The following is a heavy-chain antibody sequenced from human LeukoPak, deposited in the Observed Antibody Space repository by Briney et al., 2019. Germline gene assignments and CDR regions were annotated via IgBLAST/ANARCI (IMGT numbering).Heavy chain of an antibody. CDR2: IYYSGST. CDR1: GGSISSSSYY. D-gene: IGHD2-15*01. J-gene: IGHJ6*02. V-gene: IGHV4-30-4*08. Sequence: PSETLSLTCTVSGGSISSSSYYWGWIRQPPGKGLEWIGYIYYSGSTYYNPSLKSRVTISVDTSKNQFSLKLSSVTAADTAVYYCARDLSNCSGGSCYGMDVWDQGTTVTVSS. CDR3: ARDLSNCSGGSCYGMDV.